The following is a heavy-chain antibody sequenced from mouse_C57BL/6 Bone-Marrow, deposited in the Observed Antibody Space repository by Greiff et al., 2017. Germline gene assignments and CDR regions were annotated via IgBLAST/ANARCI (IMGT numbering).Heavy chain of an antibody. Sequence: EVQLQQSGPELVKPGASVKISCKASGYTFTDYYMNWVKQSHGKSLERIGDINPNNGGTSYNQKFKGKDTLTVDKSSSTAYMELRSLTSEDSAVYYCARSITTVPFDYWGQGTTLTVSS. J-gene: IGHJ2*01. CDR1: GYTFTDYY. CDR3: ARSITTVPFDY. CDR2: INPNNGGT. V-gene: IGHV1-26*01. D-gene: IGHD1-1*01.